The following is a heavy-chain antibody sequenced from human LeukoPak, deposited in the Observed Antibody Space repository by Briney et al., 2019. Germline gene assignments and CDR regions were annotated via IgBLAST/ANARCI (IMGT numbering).Heavy chain of an antibody. D-gene: IGHD2-21*02. J-gene: IGHJ4*02. CDR2: IKQDGSEK. CDR3: ARAPLTKYCGGDCYLDY. CDR1: GFTFSSYW. Sequence: PGGSLRLSYAASGFTFSSYWMSWVRQAPGKGLEWVTNIKQDGSEKYYVDSVKGRFTISRDNAKNSLYLQMNSLRAEDTAVYYCARAPLTKYCGGDCYLDYWGQGTLVTVSS. V-gene: IGHV3-7*01.